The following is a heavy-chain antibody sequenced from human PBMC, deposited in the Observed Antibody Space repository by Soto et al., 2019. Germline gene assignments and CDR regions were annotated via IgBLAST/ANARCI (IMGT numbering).Heavy chain of an antibody. CDR2: ISGGGSDT. CDR3: AKDDSLEWFFPLDA. Sequence: EVHLLESGGGLVQPGGSLRLSCSASGFTFRSYAMSWVRQAPGKGLEWVSGISGGGSDTYYSDSVRGRFTISRDNSKNTLYMKNNSLRVEDSAVYFCAKDDSLEWFFPLDAWGQGTLVTVSS. CDR1: GFTFRSYA. D-gene: IGHD3-3*01. J-gene: IGHJ5*02. V-gene: IGHV3-23*01.